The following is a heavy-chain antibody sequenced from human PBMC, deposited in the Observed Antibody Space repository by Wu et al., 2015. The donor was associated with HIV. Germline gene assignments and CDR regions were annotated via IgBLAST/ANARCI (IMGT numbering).Heavy chain of an antibody. V-gene: IGHV1-46*01. J-gene: IGHJ5*01. Sequence: QVQLVQSGAEVKKPGASVKVSCKSSGYFFTTYQVHWVRQAPGQGLEWMGVINPTGDSTDYAQKFQGRVTMTRDTSTNTVYMDLTSLRSDDTAIYYCATSTTALNWFDSWGQGTLVTVSS. CDR1: GYFFTTYQ. CDR3: ATSTTALNWFDS. CDR2: INPTGDST. D-gene: IGHD1-1*01.